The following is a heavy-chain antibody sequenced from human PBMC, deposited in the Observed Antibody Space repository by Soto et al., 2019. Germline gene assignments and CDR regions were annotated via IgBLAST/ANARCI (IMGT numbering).Heavy chain of an antibody. CDR3: TRDASRDSSARGWFDP. Sequence: PWGSLSLSCSASGFTFRSFTMNWFRHTPGKGLEWVSTISSNSAYIYYTDALKGRFTISRDNAKNSLHLQMNSLRAEDTAVYYCTRDASRDSSARGWFDPWGPGTLVTVSS. D-gene: IGHD6-13*01. J-gene: IGHJ5*02. V-gene: IGHV3-21*01. CDR2: ISSNSAYI. CDR1: GFTFRSFT.